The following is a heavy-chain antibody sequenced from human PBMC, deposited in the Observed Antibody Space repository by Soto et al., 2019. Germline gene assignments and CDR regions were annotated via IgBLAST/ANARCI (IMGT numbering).Heavy chain of an antibody. CDR2: ISTSGTT. D-gene: IGHD6-19*01. CDR1: GGSLGSGSSF. CDR3: ARTLGPYSSGPFDY. J-gene: IGHJ4*02. Sequence: PSETLSLTCTFSGGSLGSGSSFLGWIRQPPGKGLEWIGSISTSGTTYFNPSLKSRVTISVDTSKNQFSLKLSSVTAADTAVYYCARTLGPYSSGPFDYWGQGTQVTVSS. V-gene: IGHV4-39*07.